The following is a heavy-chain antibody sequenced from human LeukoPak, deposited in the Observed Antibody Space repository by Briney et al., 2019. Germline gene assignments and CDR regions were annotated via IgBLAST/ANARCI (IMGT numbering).Heavy chain of an antibody. Sequence: SETLSLTCAVYGGSFSGYYWSWIRQPPGKGLEWIGEINHSGSTNYNLSLKSRVTISVDTSKNQFSLKLSSVTTADTAVYYCARDTYYCDSSGYPRLDYWGQGTLVTVSS. D-gene: IGHD3-22*01. J-gene: IGHJ4*02. V-gene: IGHV4-34*01. CDR3: ARDTYYCDSSGYPRLDY. CDR2: INHSGST. CDR1: GGSFSGYY.